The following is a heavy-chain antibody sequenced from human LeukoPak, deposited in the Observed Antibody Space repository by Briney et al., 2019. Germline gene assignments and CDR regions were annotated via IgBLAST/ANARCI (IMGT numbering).Heavy chain of an antibody. Sequence: GGSLRLSCAASGFTFSSYAMTWVRRAPGKGLEWVASIHLDGGEKYYVDSVKGRFTISRVNAKNSLYLQMNSLRAEDTAVYYCARWSTSLGDYWGQGTLVTVSS. CDR1: GFTFSSYA. CDR2: IHLDGGEK. J-gene: IGHJ4*02. CDR3: ARWSTSLGDY. V-gene: IGHV3-7*01. D-gene: IGHD2-2*01.